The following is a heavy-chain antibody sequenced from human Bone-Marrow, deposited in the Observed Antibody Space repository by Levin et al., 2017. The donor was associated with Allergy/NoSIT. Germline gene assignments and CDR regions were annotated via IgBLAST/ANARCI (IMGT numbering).Heavy chain of an antibody. CDR1: GFTFSSYA. J-gene: IGHJ4*02. Sequence: RSGGSLRLSCAASGFTFSSYAMSWVRQAPGKGLEWVSAISGSGGSTYYADSVKGRFTISRDNSKNTLYLQMNSLRAEDTAVYYCAKGQAAAGEKVFDYWGQGTLVTVSS. CDR2: ISGSGGST. D-gene: IGHD6-13*01. V-gene: IGHV3-23*01. CDR3: AKGQAAAGEKVFDY.